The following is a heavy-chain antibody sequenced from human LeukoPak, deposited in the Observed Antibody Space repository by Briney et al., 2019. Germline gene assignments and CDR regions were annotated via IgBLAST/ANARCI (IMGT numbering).Heavy chain of an antibody. D-gene: IGHD2/OR15-2a*01. J-gene: IGHJ6*02. CDR3: ATWAFYHNLDV. V-gene: IGHV3-43*02. CDR2: IKADGSGT. CDR1: GLTIGPYA. Sequence: PGGSLRLSCAASGLTIGPYAMYWVRQGPGRGLEWVSVIKADGSGTFYADSVRGRFTTSRDNSKNSLYLHMNSLTSEDTALYYCATWAFYHNLDVWGQGTTVIVSS.